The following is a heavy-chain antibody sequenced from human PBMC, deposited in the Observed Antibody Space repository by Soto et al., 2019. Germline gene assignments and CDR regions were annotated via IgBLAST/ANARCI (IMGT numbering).Heavy chain of an antibody. J-gene: IGHJ6*02. Sequence: SQTLSLTCAISGDSVSSNSAAWNWIRQSPSRGLEWLGRTYYRSKWYNDYAVSVKSRITINPDTSKNQFSLQLNSVTPEDTAVYYCARGVGDSSWYYYYYGMDVWGQGTTVTVSS. CDR3: ARGVGDSSWYYYYYGMDV. CDR2: TYYRSKWYN. V-gene: IGHV6-1*01. D-gene: IGHD6-13*01. CDR1: GDSVSSNSAA.